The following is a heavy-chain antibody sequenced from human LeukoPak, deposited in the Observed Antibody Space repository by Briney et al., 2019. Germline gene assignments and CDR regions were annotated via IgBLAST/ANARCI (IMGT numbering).Heavy chain of an antibody. CDR2: ISAYNGNT. V-gene: IGHV1-18*01. D-gene: IGHD3-22*01. Sequence: GASVKVSCKASGYTFTSYGISWVRQAPGQGLEWMGWISAYNGNTNYAQKLQGRVTMTTDTSTSTAYMELRSLRSDDTAVYYCAKAEPYYYDSSGYYEYYYGMDVWGQGTTVTVSS. J-gene: IGHJ6*02. CDR3: AKAEPYYYDSSGYYEYYYGMDV. CDR1: GYTFTSYG.